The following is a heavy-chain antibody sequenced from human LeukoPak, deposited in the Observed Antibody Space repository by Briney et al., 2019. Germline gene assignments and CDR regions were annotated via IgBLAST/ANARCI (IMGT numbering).Heavy chain of an antibody. CDR2: IYYSGTT. CDR3: ARGDYYYGSGSLAYFDS. J-gene: IGHJ4*02. V-gene: IGHV4-39*01. CDR1: GGSISSSSYY. D-gene: IGHD3-10*01. Sequence: PSETLSLICTVSGGSISSSSYYWGWIRQPPGKGLEWIGSIYYSGTTYYNPSLKSRVTISLDTSKNQFSLKLSSVTAADTAVYYCARGDYYYGSGSLAYFDSWRQGTLVTVSS.